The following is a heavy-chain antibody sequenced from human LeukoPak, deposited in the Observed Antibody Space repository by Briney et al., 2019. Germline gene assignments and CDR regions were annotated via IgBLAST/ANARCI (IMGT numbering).Heavy chain of an antibody. CDR3: ARDWGRF. CDR1: GFTFSSYA. V-gene: IGHV3-7*01. Sequence: GGSLRLSCAASGFTFSSYAMHWVRQAPGKGLEWVANIKQDGSEKYYVDSVEGRFTISRDNAKNSLYLQMNSLRAEDTAVYYCARDWGRFWGQGTLVTVSS. J-gene: IGHJ4*02. CDR2: IKQDGSEK. D-gene: IGHD3-16*01.